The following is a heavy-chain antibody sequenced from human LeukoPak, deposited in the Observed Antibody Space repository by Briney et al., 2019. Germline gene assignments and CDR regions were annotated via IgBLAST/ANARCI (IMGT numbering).Heavy chain of an antibody. CDR2: IYNSGYT. V-gene: IGHV4-4*07. CDR3: ARGNKSPWDY. J-gene: IGHJ4*02. Sequence: PSETLSLTCTVSGASISPYYWSWIRQPAGKRLEWIGRIYNSGYTNYNPSLESRVTMSLDTSKNEFSLKLSSVTAADTPLYYCARGNKSPWDYWGQGILVTVSS. CDR1: GASISPYY.